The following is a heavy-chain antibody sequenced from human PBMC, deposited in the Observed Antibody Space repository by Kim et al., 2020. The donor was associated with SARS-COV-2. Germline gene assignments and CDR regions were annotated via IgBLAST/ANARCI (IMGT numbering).Heavy chain of an antibody. Sequence: KSRVTISVDTSKNQFSLKLSSVTAADTAVYYCARLIAAAPSIYYYYGMDVWGQGTTVTVSS. D-gene: IGHD6-13*01. J-gene: IGHJ6*02. V-gene: IGHV4-34*01. CDR3: ARLIAAAPSIYYYYGMDV.